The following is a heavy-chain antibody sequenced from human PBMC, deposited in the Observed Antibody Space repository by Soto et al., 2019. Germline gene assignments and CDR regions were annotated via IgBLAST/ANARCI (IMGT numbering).Heavy chain of an antibody. CDR1: GFTFSNFA. CDR2: ISRSGDDT. CDR3: ANPIPKTGTTFGF. D-gene: IGHD1-1*01. J-gene: IGHJ4*02. V-gene: IGHV3-23*01. Sequence: QLLESGGGFVQPGGSLRLSCVASGFTFSNFAMAWVRQAPGEGLEWVSAISRSGDDTFYADSMKGRFTISRDNSKDTLYLQSNSLRAEDTAVDYCANPIPKTGTTFGFWGQGTLVTVSS.